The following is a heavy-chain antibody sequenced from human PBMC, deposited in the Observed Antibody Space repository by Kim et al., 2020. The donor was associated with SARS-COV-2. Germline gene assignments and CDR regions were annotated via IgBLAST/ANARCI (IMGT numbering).Heavy chain of an antibody. D-gene: IGHD3-10*01. Sequence: GESLKISCKGSGYSFTSYWISWVRQMPGKGMEWMGRIDPSDSYTNYSPSLQGHVTISADKSISTAYLQWSSLKASDTAMYYCARLWFGELSAFGYYGMDVWGQGTTVTVSS. CDR2: IDPSDSYT. V-gene: IGHV5-10-1*01. J-gene: IGHJ6*02. CDR1: GYSFTSYW. CDR3: ARLWFGELSAFGYYGMDV.